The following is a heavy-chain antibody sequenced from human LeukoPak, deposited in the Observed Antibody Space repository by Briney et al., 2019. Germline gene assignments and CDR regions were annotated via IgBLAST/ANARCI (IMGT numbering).Heavy chain of an antibody. CDR3: AKGDG. CDR2: ISGGGST. CDR1: GFIFSSYA. J-gene: IGHJ4*02. D-gene: IGHD5-24*01. V-gene: IGHV3-23*01. Sequence: GGSLRLSCAASGFIFSSYAMSWVRQAPGKGLEWVSAISGGGSTYYADSVKGRFTISRDNSKNTLYLQMNSLRVEDTAIYYCAKGDGWGQGTLVTVSS.